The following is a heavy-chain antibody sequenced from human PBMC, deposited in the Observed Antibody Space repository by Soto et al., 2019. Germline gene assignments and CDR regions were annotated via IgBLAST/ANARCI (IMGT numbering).Heavy chain of an antibody. V-gene: IGHV5-51*01. Sequence: LKIPCKGSGYSFTNYWIAWVRQMPGKGLEYMGIIYPSDSTTRYSPSFQGQVTISADKPISTAYLQWNSLKASDTAMYYCARHGFYGDYSSNYFDPWGQGTLVTVSS. D-gene: IGHD4-17*01. J-gene: IGHJ5*02. CDR2: IYPSDSTT. CDR3: ARHGFYGDYSSNYFDP. CDR1: GYSFTNYW.